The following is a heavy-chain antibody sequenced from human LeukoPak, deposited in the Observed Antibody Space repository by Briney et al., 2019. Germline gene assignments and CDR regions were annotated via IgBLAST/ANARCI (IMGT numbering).Heavy chain of an antibody. CDR3: ARGVGSGSRLRAGDY. J-gene: IGHJ4*02. Sequence: GGSLRLSCAASGFTFSRYSFDWVRQAPGKGLEWVSVIYSGGSTYYADSVKGRFAISRDNSKNTLYLQMNSLRAEDTAVYYCARGVGSGSRLRAGDYWGQGTLVTVSS. CDR2: IYSGGST. D-gene: IGHD1-26*01. V-gene: IGHV3-53*01. CDR1: GFTFSRYS.